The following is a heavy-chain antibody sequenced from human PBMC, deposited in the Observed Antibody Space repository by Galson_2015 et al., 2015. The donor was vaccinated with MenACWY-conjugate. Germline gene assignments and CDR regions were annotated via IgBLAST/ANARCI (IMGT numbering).Heavy chain of an antibody. CDR1: GFTFSSIG. CDR3: ATSNYYDGGGPVCLN. J-gene: IGHJ1*01. CDR2: ISKDARQT. Sequence: SLRLSCAAAGFTFSSIGMHWVRRSPGKGLEWLALISKDARQTFYADSVEGRFTISRDNSNSTLYLEMNSLRVDDTAVYYCATSNYYDGGGPVCLNWGQGTLVSVSS. D-gene: IGHD3-22*01. V-gene: IGHV3-30*03.